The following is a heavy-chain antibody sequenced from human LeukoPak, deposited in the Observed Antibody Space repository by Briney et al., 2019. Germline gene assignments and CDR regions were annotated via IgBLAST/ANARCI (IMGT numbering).Heavy chain of an antibody. CDR1: GFTFSSYS. CDR3: AKDHCSGGSCYSDY. J-gene: IGHJ4*02. CDR2: INGSGTT. V-gene: IGHV3-23*01. Sequence: PGGSLRLSCAASGFTFSSYSMSWVRQAPGKGLEWVSAINGSGTTYYSDYLKGRFTISRENSKNTLYLQLNSLSAEDTAVYYCAKDHCSGGSCYSDYWGQGTLVTVSS. D-gene: IGHD2-15*01.